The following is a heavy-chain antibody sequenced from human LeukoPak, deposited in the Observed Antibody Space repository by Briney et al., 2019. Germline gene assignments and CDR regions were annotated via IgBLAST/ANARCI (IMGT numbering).Heavy chain of an antibody. J-gene: IGHJ6*03. CDR2: ISTSKTHT. V-gene: IGHV1-18*01. CDR3: AREGDIYFYMYV. CDR1: GYTLIAYG. Sequence: ASVKVSCKASGYTLIAYGISWVRQAAGQGLEGIGWISTSKTHTTYAQKFQGRVTMTTETSTSTAYMELRSLTSDDTAVYFCAREGDIYFYMYVWGRGTTVTLS.